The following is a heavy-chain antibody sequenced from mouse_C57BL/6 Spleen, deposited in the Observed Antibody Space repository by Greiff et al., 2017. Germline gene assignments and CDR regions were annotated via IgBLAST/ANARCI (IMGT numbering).Heavy chain of an antibody. J-gene: IGHJ3*01. Sequence: EVQLQQSGPELVKPGASVKISCKASGYTFTDYYMNWVKQSHGKSLEWIGDINPNNGGTSYNQKFKGKATLTVDKSSSTAYMELRSLTSEDSAVYYCARSSLLLREGFAYWGQGTLVTVSA. CDR1: GYTFTDYY. V-gene: IGHV1-26*01. CDR3: ARSSLLLREGFAY. CDR2: INPNNGGT. D-gene: IGHD1-1*01.